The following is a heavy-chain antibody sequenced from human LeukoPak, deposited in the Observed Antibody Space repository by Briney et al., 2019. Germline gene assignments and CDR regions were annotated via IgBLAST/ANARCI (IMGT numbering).Heavy chain of an antibody. CDR3: TRDPNGDYVGAFDM. CDR2: IRGSGGGT. D-gene: IGHD4-17*01. CDR1: GITFSTYA. J-gene: IGHJ3*02. V-gene: IGHV3-23*01. Sequence: QAGGSLRLSCAASGITFSTYAMTWVRQAPGKGLEWVSSIRGSGGGTDYADSVKGRFTISIDNSRDTLFLQMNSLRAEDTSLYYCTRDPNGDYVGAFDMWGPGTMVTVSS.